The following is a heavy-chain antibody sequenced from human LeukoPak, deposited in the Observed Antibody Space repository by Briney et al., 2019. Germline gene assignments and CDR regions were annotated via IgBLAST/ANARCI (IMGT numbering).Heavy chain of an antibody. CDR3: TRKSWKSDY. Sequence: PPETLSLTCTVSGASISSSNYYWGWIRQPPGKGLEWIGSIYYTGSTYYNSSLQSRVTISVDTSKNQFSLKLSSVTAADTAVYYCTRKSWKSDYWGQGTPVTVSS. CDR2: IYYTGST. V-gene: IGHV4-39*07. CDR1: GASISSSNYY. D-gene: IGHD1-1*01. J-gene: IGHJ4*02.